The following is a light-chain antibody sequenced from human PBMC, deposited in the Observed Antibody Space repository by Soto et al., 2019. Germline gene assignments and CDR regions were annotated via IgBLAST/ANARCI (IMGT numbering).Light chain of an antibody. Sequence: QSVLTQPASVSGSPGQSITISCTGTSGDVGGYNYVSWYQHHPGKAHKLMIYDVSNRPSGVSNRFSGSKSGNTASLTISWLQPEDEADYYCCSYTTSNTRQIVFGTGTKVTVL. J-gene: IGLJ1*01. CDR2: DVS. V-gene: IGLV2-14*03. CDR3: CSYTTSNTRQIV. CDR1: SGDVGGYNY.